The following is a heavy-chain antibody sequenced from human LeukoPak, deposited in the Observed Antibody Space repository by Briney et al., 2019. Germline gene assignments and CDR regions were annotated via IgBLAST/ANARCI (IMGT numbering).Heavy chain of an antibody. CDR2: TYPGDSDT. Sequence: GESLKISCKGSGYSFISYWLGWVRQMPGKGLEWMGITYPGDSDTRYSPSFQGQVTISADKSISTAYLQWSSLKASDTAMYYCARLPYCSSATCHNNWFDSWGQGTLVTVSS. CDR3: ARLPYCSSATCHNNWFDS. CDR1: GYSFISYW. V-gene: IGHV5-51*01. D-gene: IGHD2-2*01. J-gene: IGHJ5*01.